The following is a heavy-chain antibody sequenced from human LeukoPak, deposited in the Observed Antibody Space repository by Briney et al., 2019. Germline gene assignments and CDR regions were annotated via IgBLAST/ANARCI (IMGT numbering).Heavy chain of an antibody. CDR3: ARDLKLYYYDSSGYYNDDFDI. J-gene: IGHJ3*02. Sequence: ASVKVSCKASGYTCTGYYMHWVRQAPGQGLEWMGRINPNSGGTNYAQKFQGRVTMTRDTSISTAYMELSRLRSDDTAVYYCARDLKLYYYDSSGYYNDDFDIWGQGTMVTVSS. V-gene: IGHV1-2*06. CDR2: INPNSGGT. D-gene: IGHD3-22*01. CDR1: GYTCTGYY.